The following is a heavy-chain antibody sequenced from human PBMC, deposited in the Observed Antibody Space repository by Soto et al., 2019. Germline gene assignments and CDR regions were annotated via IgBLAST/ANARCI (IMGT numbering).Heavy chain of an antibody. J-gene: IGHJ4*02. CDR1: GFTFSSYG. Sequence: QVQLVESGGGVVQPGRSLRLSCAASGFTFSSYGMHWVRQAPGKGLEWVAVIWYDGSNKYYADSVKGRFTISRDNSKNTLYLKTNSLRAEDTAVYYCARENDDYGDYVDYWGQGTLVTVSS. V-gene: IGHV3-33*01. D-gene: IGHD4-17*01. CDR3: ARENDDYGDYVDY. CDR2: IWYDGSNK.